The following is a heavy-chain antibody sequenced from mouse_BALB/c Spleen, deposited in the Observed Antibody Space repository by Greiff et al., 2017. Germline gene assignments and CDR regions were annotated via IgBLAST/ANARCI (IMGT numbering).Heavy chain of an antibody. V-gene: IGHV5-9-3*01. J-gene: IGHJ3*01. CDR3: ARQGYYGYCWFAY. CDR1: GFTFSSYA. D-gene: IGHD1-2*01. CDR2: ISSGGSYT. Sequence: EVKLVESGGGLVKPGGSLKLSCAASGFTFSSYAMSWVRQTPEKRLEWVATISSGGSYTYYPDSVKGRFTISRDNAKNTLYLQMSSLRSEDTAMYYCARQGYYGYCWFAYWGQGTLVTVSA.